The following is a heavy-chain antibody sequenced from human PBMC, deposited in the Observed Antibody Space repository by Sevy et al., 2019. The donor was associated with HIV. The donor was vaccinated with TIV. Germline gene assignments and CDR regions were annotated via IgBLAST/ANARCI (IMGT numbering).Heavy chain of an antibody. V-gene: IGHV6-1*01. J-gene: IGHJ4*02. CDR2: TYYRSKWYN. CDR1: GDSVSSNSAA. Sequence: SQTLSLTCAISGDSVSSNSAAWNWIRQSPSRGLEWLGRTYYRSKWYNDYAVSVKSRITINPDTSKNHFSLQLNSVTPGDTAVYYCARDFVNLGYCSGGSCYANYFDYWGQGTLVTVSS. D-gene: IGHD2-15*01. CDR3: ARDFVNLGYCSGGSCYANYFDY.